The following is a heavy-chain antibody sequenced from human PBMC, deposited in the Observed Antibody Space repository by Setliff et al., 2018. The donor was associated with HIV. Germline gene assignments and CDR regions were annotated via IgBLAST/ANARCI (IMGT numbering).Heavy chain of an antibody. CDR2: INAGNGKT. CDR3: AREQVGFGPPRGMDV. CDR1: GYTFSTYA. Sequence: ASVKVSCKASGYTFSTYAMRWARQAPGQRLEWMGWINAGNGKTKYSQKFQGRVTIMRDTSASTAYMELSSLRSEDTAVYYCAREQVGFGPPRGMDVWGQGTTVTGSS. J-gene: IGHJ6*02. D-gene: IGHD3-10*01. V-gene: IGHV1-3*01.